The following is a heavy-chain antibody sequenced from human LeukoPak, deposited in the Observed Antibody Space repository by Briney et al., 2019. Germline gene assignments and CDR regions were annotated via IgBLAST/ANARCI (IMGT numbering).Heavy chain of an antibody. Sequence: GASVKVSCKASGYTFTGYYMHWVRQAPGQGLEWMGWINPNSGGTNYAQKVQGRVTMTTDTSTNTAYMELRSLRSDDTAVYYCARASMGYGSAYYYYMDVWGKGTTVTVSS. CDR1: GYTFTGYY. V-gene: IGHV1-2*02. D-gene: IGHD3-10*01. J-gene: IGHJ6*03. CDR3: ARASMGYGSAYYYYMDV. CDR2: INPNSGGT.